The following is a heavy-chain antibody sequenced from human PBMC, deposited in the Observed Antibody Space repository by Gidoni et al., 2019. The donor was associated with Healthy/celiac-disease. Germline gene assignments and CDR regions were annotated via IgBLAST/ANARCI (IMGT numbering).Heavy chain of an antibody. CDR3: ARDKAPQFHQPMDV. J-gene: IGHJ6*03. CDR2: ISAYNGNT. CDR1: GYTFTSCG. V-gene: IGHV1-18*01. Sequence: QVQLVQSGADVQKPAASVKVSCKSSGYTFTSCGISWVRQAPGQGLEWMGWISAYNGNTNYAQKLQGRVTMTTDTSTSTAYMELRSLRSDDTAVYYCARDKAPQFHQPMDVWGKGTTVTVSS. D-gene: IGHD2-2*01.